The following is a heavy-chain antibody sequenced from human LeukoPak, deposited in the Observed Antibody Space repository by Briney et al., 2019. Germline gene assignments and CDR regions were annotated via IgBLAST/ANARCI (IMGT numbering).Heavy chain of an antibody. J-gene: IGHJ6*02. Sequence: ASVTVSCTASGYTFTSYYMHWVRQAPGQGLEWMGIINPSGGSTSYAQKFQGRVTTTRDTSTSTVYMELSSLRSEDTAVYYCARDRRLVVVPAAPYYYYGMDVWGQGTTVTVSS. CDR1: GYTFTSYY. V-gene: IGHV1-46*01. D-gene: IGHD2-2*01. CDR2: INPSGGST. CDR3: ARDRRLVVVPAAPYYYYGMDV.